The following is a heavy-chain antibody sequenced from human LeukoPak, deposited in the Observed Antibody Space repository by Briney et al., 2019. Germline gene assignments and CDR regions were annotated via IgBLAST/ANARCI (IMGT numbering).Heavy chain of an antibody. V-gene: IGHV3-23*01. CDR3: ATEGITMIK. CDR2: ITDSGGSA. Sequence: PGGSLRLSCTASGFTFRSYAMSWVRQAPGKGLEWVSGITDSGGSAYYADSVKGRFTISRDNSKNTLYLQVNSLRAEDTAVYYCATEGITMIKWGQGTLVTVSS. D-gene: IGHD3-22*01. CDR1: GFTFRSYA. J-gene: IGHJ4*02.